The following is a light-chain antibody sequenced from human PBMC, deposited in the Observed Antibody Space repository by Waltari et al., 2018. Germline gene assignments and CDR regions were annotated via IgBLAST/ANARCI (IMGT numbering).Light chain of an antibody. CDR3: QQYYATPYS. J-gene: IGKJ2*03. Sequence: DVVMTPSPDSLAVSLGGRATINCTSAQSILYSSRNKNYLAWYQQKPGQPPKFLIYWASAREAGVPDRISGSGSGTDFTLTISSLQAEDVAVYYCQQYYATPYSFGQGTKVEIK. V-gene: IGKV4-1*01. CDR1: QSILYSSRNKNY. CDR2: WAS.